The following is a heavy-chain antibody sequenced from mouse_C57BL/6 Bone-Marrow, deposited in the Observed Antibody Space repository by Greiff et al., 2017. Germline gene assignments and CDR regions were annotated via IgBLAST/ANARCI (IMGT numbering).Heavy chain of an antibody. CDR1: GFNIKDDY. J-gene: IGHJ4*01. V-gene: IGHV14-4*01. Sequence: EVQLQQSGAELVRPGASVKLSCTASGFNIKDDYMHWVKQRPEQGLEWIGWIDPENGDTEYASKFQGKATITADTSSNTAYLQLSSLTSEDTAVYYCTSYYFMDYWGQRTSVTVSS. CDR3: TSYYFMDY. CDR2: IDPENGDT.